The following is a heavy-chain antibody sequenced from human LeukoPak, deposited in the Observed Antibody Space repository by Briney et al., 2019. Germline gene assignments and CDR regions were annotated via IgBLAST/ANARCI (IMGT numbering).Heavy chain of an antibody. Sequence: GGSLRLSCAASGFTVCSNYMSWVRQAPGKGLEWVSAIYSAGTTKYADSVKGRFTISRDSSESTLYLQMNSLRAEDTAVYYCAKDLGLGDYWGQGTLVTVSS. D-gene: IGHD6-19*01. CDR3: AKDLGLGDY. V-gene: IGHV3-66*01. CDR1: GFTVCSNY. CDR2: IYSAGTT. J-gene: IGHJ4*02.